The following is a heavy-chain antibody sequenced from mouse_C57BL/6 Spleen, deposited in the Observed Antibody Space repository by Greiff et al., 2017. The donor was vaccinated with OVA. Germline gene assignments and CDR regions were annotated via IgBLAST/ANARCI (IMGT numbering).Heavy chain of an antibody. Sequence: VQLQQSGAELVKPGASVKMSCKASGYTFTSYWITWVKQRPGQGLEWIGDIYPGSGSTNYNEKFKSKATLTVDTSSSTAYMQLSSLTSEDSAVYYCVRWDYYYGSSHYAMDYWGQGTSVTVSS. CDR1: GYTFTSYW. CDR2: IYPGSGST. CDR3: VRWDYYYGSSHYAMDY. J-gene: IGHJ4*01. D-gene: IGHD1-1*01. V-gene: IGHV1-55*01.